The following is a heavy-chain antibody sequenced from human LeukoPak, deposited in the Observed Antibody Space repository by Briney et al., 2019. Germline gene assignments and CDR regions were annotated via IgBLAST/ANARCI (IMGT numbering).Heavy chain of an antibody. V-gene: IGHV3-23*01. D-gene: IGHD3-22*01. CDR1: GITLSNYG. Sequence: PGGSLRLSCAVSGITLSNYGMSWVRQAPGKGLEWVAGISDSGGRTNYADSVKGRFTISRDNPKNTLILQMNSLRPEDTAVYFCAKRGVVIRVILVGFHKEAYYFDSWGLGALVTVSS. J-gene: IGHJ4*02. CDR2: ISDSGGRT. CDR3: AKRGVVIRVILVGFHKEAYYFDS.